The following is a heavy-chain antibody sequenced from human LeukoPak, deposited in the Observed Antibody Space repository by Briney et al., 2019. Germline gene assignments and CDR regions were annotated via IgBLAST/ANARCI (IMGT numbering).Heavy chain of an antibody. D-gene: IGHD3-16*02. V-gene: IGHV4-61*02. J-gene: IGHJ4*02. CDR3: ATGELSSSFDY. Sequence: SETLSLTFTVPGGSISSGSYYWSWIRQPPRKGLEWIGRIYTSGRTNYNPSLKSRVTISVDTSKNQFSLKLSSVTAADTAVYYCATGELSSSFDYWGQGTLVTVSS. CDR1: GGSISSGSYY. CDR2: IYTSGRT.